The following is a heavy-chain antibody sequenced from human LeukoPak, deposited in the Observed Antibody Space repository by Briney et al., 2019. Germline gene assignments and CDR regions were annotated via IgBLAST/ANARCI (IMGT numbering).Heavy chain of an antibody. Sequence: GGSLRLSCAASGFTFSSYAMSWVRQAPGKGLEWVSAIIGSGGSTYYADSVKGRFTISRDNSKNTLYLQMDSLRAEDTAVYYCAKLKITMIVVVTDDAFDIWGQGTMVTVSS. J-gene: IGHJ3*02. CDR2: IIGSGGST. CDR1: GFTFSSYA. D-gene: IGHD3-22*01. CDR3: AKLKITMIVVVTDDAFDI. V-gene: IGHV3-23*01.